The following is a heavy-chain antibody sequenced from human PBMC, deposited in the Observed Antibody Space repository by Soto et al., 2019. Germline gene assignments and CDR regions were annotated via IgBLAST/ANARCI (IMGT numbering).Heavy chain of an antibody. CDR2: IYPGDSDT. Sequence: GESLKISCKGSGYSFTSYWIGWVRQMPGKGLEWMGIIYPGDSDTRYSPSFQGQVTISADKSISTAYLQWSSLKASDTAMYYCARFNWNPTWSHTRDDAFDIWGQGTMVTVSS. D-gene: IGHD1-20*01. J-gene: IGHJ3*02. V-gene: IGHV5-51*01. CDR3: ARFNWNPTWSHTRDDAFDI. CDR1: GYSFTSYW.